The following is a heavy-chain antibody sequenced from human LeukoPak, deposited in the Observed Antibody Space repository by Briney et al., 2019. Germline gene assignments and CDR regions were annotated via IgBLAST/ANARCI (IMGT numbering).Heavy chain of an antibody. J-gene: IGHJ4*02. CDR1: GGSISSYY. CDR2: IYYSGST. CDR3: ARGDGYNYAY. D-gene: IGHD5-24*01. Sequence: SETLSLTCTVSGGSISSYYWSWIRQPPGKGLEWIGYIYYSGSTYYNPSLKSRVTISVDTSKNQFSLKLSSVTAADTAVYYCARGDGYNYAYWGQGTLVTVSS. V-gene: IGHV4-59*01.